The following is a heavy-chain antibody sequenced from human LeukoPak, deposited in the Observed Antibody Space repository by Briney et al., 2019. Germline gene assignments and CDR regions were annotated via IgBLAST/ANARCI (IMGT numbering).Heavy chain of an antibody. J-gene: IGHJ4*02. D-gene: IGHD5-24*01. CDR3: ATSREMATIWAFDY. V-gene: IGHV4-34*01. Sequence: PSETLSLTCAVYGGSFSGYYWSWIRQPPGKGLEWIGEINHSGSTYYNPSLKSRVTISVDTSKNQFSLKLSSVTAADTAVYYCATSREMATIWAFDYWGQGTLVTVSS. CDR1: GGSFSGYY. CDR2: INHSGST.